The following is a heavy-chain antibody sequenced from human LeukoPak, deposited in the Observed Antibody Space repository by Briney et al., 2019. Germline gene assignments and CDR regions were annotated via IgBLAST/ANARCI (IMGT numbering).Heavy chain of an antibody. CDR1: GGTFSSYA. CDR3: ARGYSYTYIFDY. J-gene: IGHJ4*02. Sequence: SVKVSCKASGGTFSSYAISWVRQAPGQGLEWMGGIIPILGTANYAQKFQGRVTITADESTSTAYMELSSLRSEDTAVYYCARGYSYTYIFDYWGQGTLVTVSS. D-gene: IGHD5-18*01. CDR2: IIPILGTA. V-gene: IGHV1-69*01.